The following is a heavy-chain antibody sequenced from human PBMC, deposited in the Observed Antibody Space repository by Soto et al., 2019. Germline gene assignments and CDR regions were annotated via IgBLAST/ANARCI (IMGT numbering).Heavy chain of an antibody. CDR3: ARGGGSDSFDY. CDR1: GASITFGGYS. V-gene: IGHV4-30-2*01. J-gene: IGHJ4*02. Sequence: SETLSLTCTVSGASITFGGYSWSWIRQTPGKGLEWIGYIDHLETTFYNPSFESRLTLSIDRAKNQFSLKLHSMSAADRAVYFCARGGGSDSFDYWGQGILVTVSS. CDR2: IDHLETT. D-gene: IGHD1-26*01.